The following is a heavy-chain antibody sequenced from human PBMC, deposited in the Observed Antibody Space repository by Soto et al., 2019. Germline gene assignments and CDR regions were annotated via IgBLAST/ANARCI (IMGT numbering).Heavy chain of an antibody. CDR1: GFTFSSYA. Sequence: QVQLVESGGGVVQPGRSLRLSCAASGFTFSSYAMHWVRQAPGKGLEWVAVISYDGSNKYYADSVKGRFTISRDNSKNTLYLQMNSLRAEDTAVYSCARDYTIDAFDIWGQGTMVTLSS. V-gene: IGHV3-30-3*01. CDR2: ISYDGSNK. CDR3: ARDYTIDAFDI. D-gene: IGHD2-2*02. J-gene: IGHJ3*02.